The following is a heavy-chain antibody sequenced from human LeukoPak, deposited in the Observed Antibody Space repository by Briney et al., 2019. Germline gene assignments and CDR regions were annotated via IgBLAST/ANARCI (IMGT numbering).Heavy chain of an antibody. V-gene: IGHV3-23*01. J-gene: IGHJ6*01. CDR1: GFTFSSYA. Sequence: GGSLRLSCAASGFTFSSYAMSWVRQAPGKGLEWVSAISGSGGSTYYADSVKGRFTISRDNSKNTLDLQMNSLRAEEKAVYYCATERIGADGDSCGMGVRGQGTTVTVSS. CDR3: ATERIGADGDSCGMGV. D-gene: IGHD6-13*01. CDR2: ISGSGGST.